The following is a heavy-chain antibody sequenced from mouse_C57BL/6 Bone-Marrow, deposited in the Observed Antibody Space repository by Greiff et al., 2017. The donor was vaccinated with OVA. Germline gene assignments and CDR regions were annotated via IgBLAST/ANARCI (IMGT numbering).Heavy chain of an antibody. Sequence: VQLQQPGAELVMPGASVKLSCKASGYTFTSYWMHWVKQRPGQGLEWIGEIDPSDSYTNYNQKFKGKSTLTVDKSSSTAYMQLSSLTSEYSAVYYCARGPGYFDVWGTGTTVTVSS. J-gene: IGHJ1*03. V-gene: IGHV1-69*01. CDR3: ARGPGYFDV. CDR2: IDPSDSYT. CDR1: GYTFTSYW.